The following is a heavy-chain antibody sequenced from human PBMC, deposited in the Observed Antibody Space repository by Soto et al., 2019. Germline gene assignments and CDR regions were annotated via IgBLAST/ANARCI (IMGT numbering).Heavy chain of an antibody. D-gene: IGHD5-12*01. V-gene: IGHV4-39*01. J-gene: IGHJ6*02. CDR2: IYYSGST. CDR3: ARLQEMATIRAYYYGMDV. Sequence: SETLSLTCTVSGGSISSSSYYWCWIRQPPGKGLEWIGSIYYSGSTYYNPSLKSRVTISVDTSKNQFSLKLSSVTAADTAVYYCARLQEMATIRAYYYGMDVWGQGTTVT. CDR1: GGSISSSSYY.